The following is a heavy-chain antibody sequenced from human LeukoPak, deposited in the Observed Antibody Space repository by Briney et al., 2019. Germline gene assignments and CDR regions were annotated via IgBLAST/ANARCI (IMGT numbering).Heavy chain of an antibody. CDR1: GYTFSNFD. V-gene: IGHV1-8*01. CDR2: MSPRSGDR. Sequence: ASVKVSCKASGYTFSNFDINWVRQATGQGLEWMGWMSPRSGDRGYAQKPQGRVTMTEDTSTDTAYMELSSLRSEDTAVYYCAATTVTTYYYYYGMDVWGQGTTVTVSS. D-gene: IGHD4-4*01. J-gene: IGHJ6*02. CDR3: AATTVTTYYYYYGMDV.